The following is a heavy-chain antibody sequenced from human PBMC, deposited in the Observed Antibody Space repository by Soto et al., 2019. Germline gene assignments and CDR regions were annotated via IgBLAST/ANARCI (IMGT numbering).Heavy chain of an antibody. CDR3: ARGEWEPPYNWFDP. CDR2: IIPIFGTA. Sequence: SVKVSCKASGGTFSSYAISWVRQAPGQGLEWMGGIIPIFGTANYAQKFQGRVTITADESTSTAYMELSSLRSEDTAVYYCARGEWEPPYNWFDPWGQGTLVTVSS. D-gene: IGHD1-26*01. V-gene: IGHV1-69*13. J-gene: IGHJ5*02. CDR1: GGTFSSYA.